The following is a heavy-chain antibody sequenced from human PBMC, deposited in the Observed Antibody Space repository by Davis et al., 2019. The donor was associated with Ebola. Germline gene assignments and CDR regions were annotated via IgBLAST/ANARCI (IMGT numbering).Heavy chain of an antibody. Sequence: SLKISCAASGFSVDDHGMHWVRQAPGKGLEWVSGISWNSGSIGYADSVKGRFTISRDNAKNSLYLQMNSLHQGPIGLPPGTLLQEHLWG. J-gene: IGHJ6*01. CDR1: GFSVDDHG. CDR2: ISWNSGSI. CDR3: TLLQEHL. V-gene: IGHV3-9*01.